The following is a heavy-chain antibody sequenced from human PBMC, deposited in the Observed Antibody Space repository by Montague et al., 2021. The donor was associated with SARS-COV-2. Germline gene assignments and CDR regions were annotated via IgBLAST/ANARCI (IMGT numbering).Heavy chain of an antibody. CDR2: IYYSGST. CDR3: ATQPCTNGVCENWFDP. D-gene: IGHD2-8*01. V-gene: IGHV4-59*01. CDR1: GGSISSNY. Sequence: SETLSLTCTVSGGSISSNYWSWIRQPPGKGLEWIGYIYYSGSTNYNPSLKSRVTISVDTSKNQFSLKLSSVTTADTAVYYCATQPCTNGVCENWFDPWGQGTLVTVSS. J-gene: IGHJ5*02.